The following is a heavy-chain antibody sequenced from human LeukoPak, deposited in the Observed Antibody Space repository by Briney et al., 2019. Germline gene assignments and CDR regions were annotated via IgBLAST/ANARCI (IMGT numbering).Heavy chain of an antibody. J-gene: IGHJ4*02. CDR3: AREDYYDSGSNDY. D-gene: IGHD3-22*01. V-gene: IGHV1-8*03. CDR1: GYTFTSYD. CDR2: MNPNSGNT. Sequence: ASVKVSCKASGYTFTSYDINWVRQATGQGLEWMGWMNPNSGNTAYAQKFQCRVTITRNTSISTAYMELSSLRSEDTAVYYCAREDYYDSGSNDYWGQGTLVTVSS.